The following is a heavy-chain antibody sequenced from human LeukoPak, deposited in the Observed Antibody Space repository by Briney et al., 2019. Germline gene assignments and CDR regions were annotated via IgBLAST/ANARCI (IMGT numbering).Heavy chain of an antibody. CDR3: ARRPPMSAADNWLDP. V-gene: IGHV1-2*06. CDR1: GYTFTRNY. CDR2: IDPNSGGT. D-gene: IGHD6-13*01. J-gene: IGHJ5*02. Sequence: ASVKVSCKASGYTFTRNYINWLRQAPGQGLEWIGRIDPNSGGTSFAPKFQGRVTMTRDTSISTAYMEVTRLTSDDTAVYYCARRPPMSAADNWLDPWGQGTLVTVSS.